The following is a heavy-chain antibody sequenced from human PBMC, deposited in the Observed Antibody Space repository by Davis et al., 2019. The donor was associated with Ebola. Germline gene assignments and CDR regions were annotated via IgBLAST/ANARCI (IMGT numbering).Heavy chain of an antibody. Sequence: SVKVSCKASGGTFSSYAISWVRQAPGQGFEWMGGTIPIFGTANYAHNCQGRVTMTRNTSISTAYMELSSLSSEDTAVYYCARAPAWSQINYYCFDYWGQGTLVTVSS. V-gene: IGHV1-69*05. CDR3: ARAPAWSQINYYCFDY. J-gene: IGHJ4*02. D-gene: IGHD3-10*01. CDR1: GGTFSSYA. CDR2: TIPIFGTA.